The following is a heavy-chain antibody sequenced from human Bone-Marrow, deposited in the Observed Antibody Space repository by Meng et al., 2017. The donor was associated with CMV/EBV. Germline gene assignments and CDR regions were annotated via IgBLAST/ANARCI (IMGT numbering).Heavy chain of an antibody. D-gene: IGHD2-2*02. CDR2: INPNSGGT. Sequence: ASVKVSCKASGYTFTGYYMHWVRQAPGQGLEWMGWINPNSGGTNYAQKFQGRVTMTRDTSISTAYMELSRLRSDDTAVYYCARDSRYCSSTICYILSGMDVWGQGTTVTVSS. V-gene: IGHV1-2*02. CDR3: ARDSRYCSSTICYILSGMDV. J-gene: IGHJ6*02. CDR1: GYTFTGYY.